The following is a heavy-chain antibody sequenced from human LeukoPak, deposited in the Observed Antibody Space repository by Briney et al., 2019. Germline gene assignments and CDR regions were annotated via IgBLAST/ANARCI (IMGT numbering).Heavy chain of an antibody. D-gene: IGHD1-26*01. CDR1: GFTFSSYA. CDR2: ISSSGGST. V-gene: IGHV3-23*01. Sequence: GGSLRLSCAASGFTFSSYAMSWVRQAPGKGLEWVSAISSSGGSTYYADSVKGRFTISRDNSKNTLYLQMNSLRAEDTAVYYCAKDRSGSYSCDYWGQGTLVTVSS. CDR3: AKDRSGSYSCDY. J-gene: IGHJ4*02.